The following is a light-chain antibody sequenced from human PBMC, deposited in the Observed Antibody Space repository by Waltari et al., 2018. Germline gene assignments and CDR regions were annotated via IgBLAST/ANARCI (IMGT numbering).Light chain of an antibody. CDR1: QSITRY. CDR2: TTS. CDR3: QQSFNTPRT. Sequence: DIQMTQSPSSLSASVGDRVTITFRASQSITRYLNWSQQKTGKAPKLLIYTTSTLQSDIPSRFSGSGSGTDFTLTISSLQPEDFATYYCQQSFNTPRTFGQGTKLEIK. V-gene: IGKV1-39*01. J-gene: IGKJ2*01.